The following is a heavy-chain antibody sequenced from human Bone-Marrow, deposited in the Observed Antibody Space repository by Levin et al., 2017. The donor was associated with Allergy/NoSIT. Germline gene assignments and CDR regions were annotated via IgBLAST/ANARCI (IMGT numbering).Heavy chain of an antibody. CDR3: SHSVAMYGGDV. Sequence: SCVASGITFSDVWMNWVRQAPGQGLEWVGRIKNEAAGGTIDYAAPVRGRFTISRDDSKNTLYLQMNSLKSEDSAVYYCSHSVAMYGGDVWGQGTLVTVSS. D-gene: IGHD1-26*01. CDR1: GITFSDVW. V-gene: IGHV3-15*01. CDR2: IKNEAAGGTI. J-gene: IGHJ4*02.